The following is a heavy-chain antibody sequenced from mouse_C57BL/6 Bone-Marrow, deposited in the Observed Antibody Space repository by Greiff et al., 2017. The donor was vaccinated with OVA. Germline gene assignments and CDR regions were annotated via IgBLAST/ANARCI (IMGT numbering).Heavy chain of an antibody. CDR3: TVYYGSSDAMDY. CDR1: GFSFNTYA. CDR2: IRSKSNNYAT. V-gene: IGHV10-1*01. J-gene: IGHJ4*01. Sequence: GGGLVQPKGSLKLSCAASGFSFNTYAMNWVRQAPGKGLEWVARIRSKSNNYATYYADSVKDRFTISRDDSESMLYLQMNNLKTEDTAMYYCTVYYGSSDAMDYWGQGTSVTVSS. D-gene: IGHD1-1*01.